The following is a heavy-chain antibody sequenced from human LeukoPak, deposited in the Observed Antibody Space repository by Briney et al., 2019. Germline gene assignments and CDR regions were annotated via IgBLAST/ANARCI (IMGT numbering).Heavy chain of an antibody. J-gene: IGHJ4*02. CDR2: INHSGST. Sequence: SETLSLTCAVYGGSFSGYYWSWIRQPPGKGLEWIGEINHSGSTNYNPSLKSRVTISVDTSKNQFSLKLSSVTAADTAVYYCARADFTGSGLGYWGQGTLVTVSS. CDR1: GGSFSGYY. V-gene: IGHV4-34*01. CDR3: ARADFTGSGLGY. D-gene: IGHD3-10*01.